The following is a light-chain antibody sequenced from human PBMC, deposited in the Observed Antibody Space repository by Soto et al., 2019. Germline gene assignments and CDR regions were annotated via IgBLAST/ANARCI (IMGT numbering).Light chain of an antibody. V-gene: IGKV2-30*01. Sequence: DVVMTQSPLSLPVTLGQPASISCRSSQSLAYSDGNTYLNWFQQKPAQSPRRLIYKVFKRDSGVPDRFRGSGSGPGFSVKISSVEAEDVGVYYCMQGTHWPPYTFGQGTKLEIK. J-gene: IGKJ2*01. CDR2: KVF. CDR3: MQGTHWPPYT. CDR1: QSLAYSDGNTY.